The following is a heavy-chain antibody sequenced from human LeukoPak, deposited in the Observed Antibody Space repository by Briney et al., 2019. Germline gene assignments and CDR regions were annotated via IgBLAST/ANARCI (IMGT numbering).Heavy chain of an antibody. D-gene: IGHD3-3*01. CDR2: IRYDGSNK. J-gene: IGHJ4*02. CDR3: AKDSRYDFWSGPF. Sequence: GGSLRLSCAASGFTFSSYGMHWVRQAPGKGLEWVAFIRYDGSNKYYADSVKGRFTISRDNSKNTLYLQMNSLRAEDTAVYYCAKDSRYDFWSGPFWGQGTLVTVSS. V-gene: IGHV3-30*02. CDR1: GFTFSSYG.